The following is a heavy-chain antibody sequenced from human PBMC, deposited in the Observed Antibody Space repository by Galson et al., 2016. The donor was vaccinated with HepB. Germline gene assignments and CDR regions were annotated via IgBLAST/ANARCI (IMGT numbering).Heavy chain of an antibody. D-gene: IGHD6-13*01. J-gene: IGHJ4*02. V-gene: IGHV3-15*07. Sequence: SLRLSCAASGFPFTKAWMNWVRQAPGKGLEWVGQIKSRTEGGTTEYGAPVNGRFTISRDDSENTVYLQMNNLKSDDTAVYYCTTKGGISWPPYWGQGTLVIVSS. CDR2: IKSRTEGGTT. CDR1: GFPFTKAW. CDR3: TTKGGISWPPY.